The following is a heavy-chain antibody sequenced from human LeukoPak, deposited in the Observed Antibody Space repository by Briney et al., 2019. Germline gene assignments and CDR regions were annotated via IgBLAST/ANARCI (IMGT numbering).Heavy chain of an antibody. D-gene: IGHD1-26*01. J-gene: IGHJ4*02. CDR3: ARDLRVYSGTLVGDY. CDR2: ISAYNGNT. Sequence: ASVKVSCKASGYTFTSYGISWVRQAPGQGLEWMGWISAYNGNTNYAQKLQGRVTMTTDTSTSTAYMELRSLRSDDTAVYYCARDLRVYSGTLVGDYWGQGTLVTVSS. V-gene: IGHV1-18*01. CDR1: GYTFTSYG.